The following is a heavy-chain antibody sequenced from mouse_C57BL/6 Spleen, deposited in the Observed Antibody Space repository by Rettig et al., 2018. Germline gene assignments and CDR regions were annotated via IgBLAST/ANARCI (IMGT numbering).Heavy chain of an antibody. D-gene: IGHD2-4*01. J-gene: IGHJ1*03. CDR3: ARSGSYDYDWYFDV. CDR2: IHPNSGST. V-gene: IGHV1-64*01. Sequence: KQRPGQGLEWIGMIHPNSGSTNYNEKFKSKATLTVDKSSSTAYMQLSSLTSEDSAVYYCARSGSYDYDWYFDVWGTGTTVTVSS.